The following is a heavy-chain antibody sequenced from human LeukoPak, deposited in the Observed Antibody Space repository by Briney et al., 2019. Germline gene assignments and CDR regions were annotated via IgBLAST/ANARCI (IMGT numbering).Heavy chain of an antibody. V-gene: IGHV1-69*06. CDR3: ARPRAAVAGNDAFDI. CDR2: IIPIFGTA. D-gene: IGHD6-19*01. CDR1: GGTFSSYA. J-gene: IGHJ3*02. Sequence: EASVTVSCKASGGTFSSYAISWVRQAPGQGLEWVGGIIPIFGTANYAQKFQGRVTITADKSTSTAYMELSSLRSEDTAVYYCARPRAAVAGNDAFDIWGQGTMVTVSS.